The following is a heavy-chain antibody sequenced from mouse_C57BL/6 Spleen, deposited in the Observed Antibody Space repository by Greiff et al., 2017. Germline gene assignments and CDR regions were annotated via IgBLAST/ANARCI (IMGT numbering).Heavy chain of an antibody. V-gene: IGHV1-12*01. CDR1: GYTFTSYN. D-gene: IGHD2-1*01. CDR3: ARAECNYGNWYFDV. J-gene: IGHJ1*03. CDR2: IYPGNGDT. Sequence: LQESGAELVRPGASVKMSCKASGYTFTSYNMHWVKQTPRQGLEWIGAIYPGNGDTSYNQKFKGKDTLTVDKSSSTAYMQLSSLTSEDSAVNFCARAECNYGNWYFDVWGTGTTVTVSS.